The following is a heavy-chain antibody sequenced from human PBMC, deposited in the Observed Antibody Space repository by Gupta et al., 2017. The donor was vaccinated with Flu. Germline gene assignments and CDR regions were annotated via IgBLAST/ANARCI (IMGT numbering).Heavy chain of an antibody. CDR3: ARGGQYQLSRENY. V-gene: IGHV3-33*01. J-gene: IGHJ4*02. CDR1: GFCFGRYG. Sequence: QVQLVESGGGVVQPGTSLRLSRVGSGFCFGRYGVPWVRQAPGKGLEWVAIIWYDGSNKYYADSVKGRFTISRDNSKNTLFLLMNSLRAEDTAVDYCARGGQYQLSRENYWGQGTLVTVSS. CDR2: IWYDGSNK. D-gene: IGHD2-2*01.